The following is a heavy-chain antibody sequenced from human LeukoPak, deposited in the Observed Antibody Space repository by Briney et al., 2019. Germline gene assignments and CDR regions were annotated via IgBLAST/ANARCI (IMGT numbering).Heavy chain of an antibody. D-gene: IGHD3-16*01. CDR3: ARFGVDYGMGV. V-gene: IGHV4-59*01. Sequence: NASETLSLTCTVSGGSISGYYWTWTRQPPGKGLEWIGQIHYSGKADYNPSLRSRITISVDTSKNQMFLKLSSLTAADTAVYYCARFGVDYGMGVWGQGTTVTVSS. CDR2: IHYSGKA. CDR1: GGSISGYY. J-gene: IGHJ6*02.